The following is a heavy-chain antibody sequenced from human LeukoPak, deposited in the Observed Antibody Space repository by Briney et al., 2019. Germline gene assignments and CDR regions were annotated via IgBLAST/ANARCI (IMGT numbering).Heavy chain of an antibody. V-gene: IGHV3-21*01. CDR1: GFTFSSCS. CDR2: ISSSSSYI. CDR3: ARLIANRRYFDY. J-gene: IGHJ4*02. Sequence: GGSLRLSCAASGFTFSSCSMNWVRQAPGKGLEWVSSISSSSSYIYYADSVKGRFTISRDNAKNSLYLQMNSLRAEDTAVYYCARLIANRRYFDYWGQGTLVTVSS.